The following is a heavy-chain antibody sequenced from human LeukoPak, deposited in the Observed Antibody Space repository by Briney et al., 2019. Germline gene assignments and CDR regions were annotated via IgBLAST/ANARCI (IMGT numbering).Heavy chain of an antibody. J-gene: IGHJ6*04. CDR3: ARESRPNVLLWFGEFPSYGMDV. CDR2: ISSSGSTI. V-gene: IGHV3-11*04. Sequence: PGGSLRLSCAASGFTFDNAWMSWVRQAPGKGLEWVSYISSSGSTIYYADSVKGRFTISRDNAKNSLYLQMNSLRAEDTAVYYCARESRPNVLLWFGEFPSYGMDVWGKGTTVTVSS. CDR1: GFTFDNAW. D-gene: IGHD3-10*01.